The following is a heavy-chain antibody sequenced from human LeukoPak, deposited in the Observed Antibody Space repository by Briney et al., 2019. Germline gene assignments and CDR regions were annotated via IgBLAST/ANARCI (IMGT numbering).Heavy chain of an antibody. D-gene: IGHD4-17*01. V-gene: IGHV3-48*01. CDR1: GFIFSRYS. CDR3: ARDLRGDSAAFDI. CDR2: ISSSSTI. Sequence: GGSLRLSCAASGFIFSRYSIDWVRQAPGKGLEWVSYISSSSTIYYADSVKGRFTISRDNAKNSLYLQMNSLRAEDTAVYYCARDLRGDSAAFDIWGQGTMVTVSS. J-gene: IGHJ3*02.